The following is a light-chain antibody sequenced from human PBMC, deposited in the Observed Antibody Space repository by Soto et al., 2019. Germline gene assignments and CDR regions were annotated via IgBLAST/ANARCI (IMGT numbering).Light chain of an antibody. CDR2: GAS. CDR1: HPISNY. CDR3: QQTYTTPTT. J-gene: IGKJ5*01. Sequence: DIPMTQSPSSLSASVGDRVTITCRASHPISNYLNWYQHRPGKAPKLLIYGASTLQSGVPSRFSGSESGTDFTLTITSLQPEDCATYYCQQTYTTPTTFGQGTRVEI. V-gene: IGKV1-39*01.